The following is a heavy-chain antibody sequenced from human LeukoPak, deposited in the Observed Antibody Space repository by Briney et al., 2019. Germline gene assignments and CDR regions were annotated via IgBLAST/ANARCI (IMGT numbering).Heavy chain of an antibody. D-gene: IGHD6-6*01. J-gene: IGHJ6*03. CDR3: AREGQLVFPASLFRYYYYMDV. CDR1: GFTFSSYW. CDR2: IKQDGSEK. Sequence: GGSLRLSCAASGFTFSSYWMSWVRQAPGKGLEWVANIKQDGSEKYYVDSVKGRFTISRDNAKNSLYLQMNSLRAEDTAVYYCAREGQLVFPASLFRYYYYMDVWGKGTTVTVSS. V-gene: IGHV3-7*01.